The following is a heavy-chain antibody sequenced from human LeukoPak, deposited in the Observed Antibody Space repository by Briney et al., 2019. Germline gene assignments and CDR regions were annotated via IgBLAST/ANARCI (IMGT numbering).Heavy chain of an antibody. J-gene: IGHJ4*02. CDR1: GFTFSSYA. Sequence: GGSLRLSCAASGFTFSSYAMSWVRQAPGKGLEWVSAISGSGGSTYYADSVKGRFTISRDNSKNTLYLQMNSLRAEDTAVYYCAKDGLGPAAIAHGEEGVDYWGQGTLVTVSS. CDR2: ISGSGGST. D-gene: IGHD2-2*02. CDR3: AKDGLGPAAIAHGEEGVDY. V-gene: IGHV3-23*01.